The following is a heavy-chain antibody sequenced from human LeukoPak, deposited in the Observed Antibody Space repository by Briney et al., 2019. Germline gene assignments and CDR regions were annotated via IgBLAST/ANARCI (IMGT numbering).Heavy chain of an antibody. CDR1: GFTFSGSA. Sequence: GGSLRLSCAASGFTFSGSAMHWVRQASWKGLEWVGRIRTKPNSYAAVYAASLKGRFTISRDDSKNTAYLQMNSLKTEDTAVYYCRTKYGDSDVGDYWGQGTLVTVSS. D-gene: IGHD4-17*01. CDR2: IRTKPNSYAA. CDR3: RTKYGDSDVGDY. V-gene: IGHV3-73*01. J-gene: IGHJ4*02.